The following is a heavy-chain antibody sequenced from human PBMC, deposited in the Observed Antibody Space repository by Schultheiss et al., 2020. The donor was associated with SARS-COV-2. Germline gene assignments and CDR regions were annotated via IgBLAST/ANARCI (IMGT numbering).Heavy chain of an antibody. D-gene: IGHD6-13*01. CDR1: GFTFDDYA. J-gene: IGHJ5*02. V-gene: IGHV3-9*01. Sequence: GGSLRLSCAASGFTFDDYAMHWVRQPPGKGLEWVSSITWNSGSIGYADSVKGRFTISRDNAKNSLYLQMNSLRPEDTALYYCAKDKLGSSWSNWFDPWGQGTLVTVSS. CDR2: ITWNSGSI. CDR3: AKDKLGSSWSNWFDP.